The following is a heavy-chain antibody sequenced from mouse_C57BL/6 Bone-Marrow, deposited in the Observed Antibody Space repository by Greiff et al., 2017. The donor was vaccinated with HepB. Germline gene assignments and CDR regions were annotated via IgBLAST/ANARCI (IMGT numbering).Heavy chain of an antibody. J-gene: IGHJ1*03. CDR3: ARGYYGSSPYWYFDV. CDR1: GFTFSDYG. D-gene: IGHD1-1*01. V-gene: IGHV5-17*01. Sequence: EVMLVESGGGLVKPGGSLKLSCAASGFTFSDYGMHWVRQAPEKGLEWVAYISSGSSTLYYADTVKGRFTISRDNAKNTLFLQMTSLRSEDTAMYYCARGYYGSSPYWYFDVWGTGTTVTVSS. CDR2: ISSGSSTL.